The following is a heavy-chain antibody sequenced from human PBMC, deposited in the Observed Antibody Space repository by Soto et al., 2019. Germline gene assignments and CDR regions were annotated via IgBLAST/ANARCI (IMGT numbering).Heavy chain of an antibody. D-gene: IGHD6-19*01. J-gene: IGHJ6*02. CDR1: GFTFVDYT. CDR2: VSWDGGAT. Sequence: GGSLRLSCAASGFTFVDYTMHLVRQTPGKGLEWVSLVSWDGGATYYADSVKGRFIISRDNNKNSLYLQMSGLRTEDTALYFCAKDRAAVTGAYYYFAMDVWGQGTTVTVSS. CDR3: AKDRAAVTGAYYYFAMDV. V-gene: IGHV3-43*01.